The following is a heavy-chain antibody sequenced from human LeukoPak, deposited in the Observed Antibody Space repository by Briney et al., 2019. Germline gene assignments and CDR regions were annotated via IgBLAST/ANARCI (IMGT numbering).Heavy chain of an antibody. CDR1: GFTVSSNY. CDR2: IYSGGTT. J-gene: IGHJ4*02. V-gene: IGHV3-53*01. CDR3: ARAVGGYYFDC. Sequence: GGSLRLSCAASGFTVSSNYMSWVRQAPGKGLEWVSIIYSGGTTYYADSVKGRFTISRDNSKNTLYLQMNSLRAEDTAVYYCARAVGGYYFDCWGQGTLVTVSS. D-gene: IGHD2-2*01.